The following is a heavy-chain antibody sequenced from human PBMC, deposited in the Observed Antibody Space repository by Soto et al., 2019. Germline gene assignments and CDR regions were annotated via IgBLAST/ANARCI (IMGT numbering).Heavy chain of an antibody. CDR1: GYTFTSYY. J-gene: IGHJ6*02. CDR2: INPRGGST. CDR3: ARDPPHYDYKEDGMDV. V-gene: IGHV1-46*01. Sequence: ASVKVSCKASGYTFTSYYMHWVRQAPGQGLEWMGIINPRGGSTSYAQKFQGRVTMTRDTSTSTVYMELSSLRSEDTAVYYCARDPPHYDYKEDGMDVWGQGTTVTVSS. D-gene: IGHD3-3*01.